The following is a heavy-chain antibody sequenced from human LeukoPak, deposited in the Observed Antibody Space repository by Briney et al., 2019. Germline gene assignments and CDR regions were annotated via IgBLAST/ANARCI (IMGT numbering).Heavy chain of an antibody. CDR2: IWYDGSNK. J-gene: IGHJ4*02. D-gene: IGHD2-15*01. V-gene: IGHV3-33*01. Sequence: GGSLRLSCAASGFTFSTYGMHWVRQAPGKGLEWVAVIWYDGSNKYYADSVKGRFTISRDNSKNTLYLQMNSLRAEDTAVYYCGRDRGYCSGGSCYTYYFDYWGQGTLVTVSS. CDR1: GFTFSTYG. CDR3: GRDRGYCSGGSCYTYYFDY.